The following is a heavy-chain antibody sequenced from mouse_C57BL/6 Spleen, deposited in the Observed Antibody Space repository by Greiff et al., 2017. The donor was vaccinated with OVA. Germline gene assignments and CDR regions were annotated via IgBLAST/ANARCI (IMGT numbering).Heavy chain of an antibody. CDR2: ISYDGSN. D-gene: IGHD1-1*01. CDR3: ARGSYCYWYFDV. CDR1: GYSITSGYY. J-gene: IGHJ1*03. Sequence: EVQVVESGPGLVKPSQSLSLTCSVTGYSITSGYYWNWIRQFPGNKLEWMGYISYDGSNNYNPSLKNRISITRDTSKNQFFLKLNSVTTEDTATYYCARGSYCYWYFDVWGTGTTVTVSS. V-gene: IGHV3-6*01.